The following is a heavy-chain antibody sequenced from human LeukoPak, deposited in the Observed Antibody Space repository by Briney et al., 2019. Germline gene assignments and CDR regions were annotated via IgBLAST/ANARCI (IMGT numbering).Heavy chain of an antibody. CDR2: MIPNSGNT. D-gene: IGHD2-15*01. CDR3: ARGGYCSGGSCYSGTLDY. J-gene: IGHJ4*02. V-gene: IGHV1-8*01. CDR1: GYTFSSYD. Sequence: ASVKVSCKASGYTFSSYDINWVRQATGQGLEWMGWMIPNSGNTGYAQKFQGRVTMTRNTSISTAYMELSSLRSEDTAVYYCARGGYCSGGSCYSGTLDYWGPGTLVTVSS.